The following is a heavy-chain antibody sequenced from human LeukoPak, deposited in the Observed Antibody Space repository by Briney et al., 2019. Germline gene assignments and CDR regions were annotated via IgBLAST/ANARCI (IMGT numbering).Heavy chain of an antibody. CDR3: ARIRDGHNDAYDL. D-gene: IGHD5-24*01. CDR2: INPDGGNT. V-gene: IGHV1-46*01. CDR1: GYTFTNSY. Sequence: ASVKVSCTASGYTFTNSYIHWVRQAPGQVLEWMGLINPDGGNTNYAQNFQGRVTLTRDTSTSTVYMELSSLRPEDTAIYYCARIRDGHNDAYDLWGQGTVVTVPS. J-gene: IGHJ3*01.